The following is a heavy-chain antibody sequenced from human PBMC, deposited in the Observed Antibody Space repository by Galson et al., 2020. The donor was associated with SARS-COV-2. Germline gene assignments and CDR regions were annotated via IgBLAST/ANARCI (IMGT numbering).Heavy chain of an antibody. CDR2: IKSKNDGGTI. J-gene: IGHJ4*02. CDR3: ATGGLDY. D-gene: IGHD3-16*01. Sequence: GGSLRLSCAASGFTFSDAWLNWVRQAPGKGLEWVARIKSKNDGGTIQYPAPVKGRFIISRDDSRNMFFLQMNNVKTEDTGVYYCATGGLDYWGQATLVTVSS. V-gene: IGHV3-15*01. CDR1: GFTFSDAW.